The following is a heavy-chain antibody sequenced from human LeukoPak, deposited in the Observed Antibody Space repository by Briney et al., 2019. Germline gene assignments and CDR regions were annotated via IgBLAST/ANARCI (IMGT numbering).Heavy chain of an antibody. J-gene: IGHJ4*02. CDR2: ISYDGSNK. D-gene: IGHD6-13*01. CDR1: GFTFSSYA. V-gene: IGHV3-30*04. Sequence: HPGGSLRLSCAASGFTFSSYAMHWVRQAPGKGLEWVAVISYDGSNKYYADSVKGRFTISRDNSKNTLYLQMNSLRAEDTAVYYCARDPRPNRIAAAGFDYWGQGTLVTVSS. CDR3: ARDPRPNRIAAAGFDY.